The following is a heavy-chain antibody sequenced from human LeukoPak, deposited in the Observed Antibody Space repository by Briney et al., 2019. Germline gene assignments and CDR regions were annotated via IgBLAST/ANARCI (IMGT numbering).Heavy chain of an antibody. CDR3: AREVASWYDY. CDR1: GFTFTDHY. D-gene: IGHD6-13*01. V-gene: IGHV3-11*04. J-gene: IGHJ4*02. CDR2: ISSTGSTI. Sequence: GGSLRLSCAASGFTFTDHYMSWVRQAPGKGLEWVSYISSTGSTIYYADSVKGRFTISRDNAKNSLYLQMNSLRAEDTAVYYCAREVASWYDYWGQGTLVTVSS.